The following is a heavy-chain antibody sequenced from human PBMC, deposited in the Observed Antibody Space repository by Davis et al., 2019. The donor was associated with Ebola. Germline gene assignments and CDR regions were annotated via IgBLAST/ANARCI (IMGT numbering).Heavy chain of an antibody. Sequence: GESLKISCAASGFTFSSYWMSWVRQAPGKGPEWVANINQDGSEKYYVDSVKGRFTISRDNAKNSLYLQMNSLRAEDTAVYYCARDGYNSVLGFGGIGYWGQGTLVTVSS. CDR2: INQDGSEK. CDR1: GFTFSSYW. D-gene: IGHD5-24*01. J-gene: IGHJ4*02. CDR3: ARDGYNSVLGFGGIGY. V-gene: IGHV3-7*01.